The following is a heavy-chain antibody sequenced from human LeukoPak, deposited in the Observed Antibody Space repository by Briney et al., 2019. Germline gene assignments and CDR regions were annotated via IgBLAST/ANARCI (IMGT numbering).Heavy chain of an antibody. J-gene: IGHJ3*02. D-gene: IGHD3-22*01. CDR2: IYYSGST. Sequence: PSETLSLTCTVSGGSISSYYWSWIRQPPGKGLEWIGYIYYSGSTNYNPSLKSRVTISVDTSKNQFSLKLSSVTAADTAVYYCARGYYYDSSGYYYEIIDAFDIWGQGTMVTVSS. V-gene: IGHV4-59*01. CDR3: ARGYYYDSSGYYYEIIDAFDI. CDR1: GGSISSYY.